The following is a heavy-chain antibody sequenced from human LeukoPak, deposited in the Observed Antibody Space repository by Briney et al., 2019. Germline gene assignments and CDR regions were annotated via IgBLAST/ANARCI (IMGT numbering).Heavy chain of an antibody. CDR3: ARQDYYDSSGYYYTLFDY. J-gene: IGHJ4*02. Sequence: GESLKISCKGSGYSFTSYWIGWVRQMPGKGLEWMGIIYPGDSDTRYSPSFQGQVTISADKSISTAYLHWSSLKASDTAMYYCARQDYYDSSGYYYTLFDYWGQGTLVTVSS. CDR1: GYSFTSYW. V-gene: IGHV5-51*01. CDR2: IYPGDSDT. D-gene: IGHD3-22*01.